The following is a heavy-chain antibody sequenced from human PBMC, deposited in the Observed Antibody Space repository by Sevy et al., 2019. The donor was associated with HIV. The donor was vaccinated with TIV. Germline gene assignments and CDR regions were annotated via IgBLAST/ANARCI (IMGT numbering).Heavy chain of an antibody. V-gene: IGHV1-69*13. CDR3: ARGSGYCTNGVCYAYYFDY. J-gene: IGHJ4*02. CDR1: GGTFSSYA. D-gene: IGHD2-8*01. Sequence: ASVKVSCKASGGTFSSYAISWVRQAPGQGLEWMGGIIPIFGTANYAQKFQGRVTITADESTSTAYMELSSLRSEDTAVYYCARGSGYCTNGVCYAYYFDYWGQGTLVTVSS. CDR2: IIPIFGTA.